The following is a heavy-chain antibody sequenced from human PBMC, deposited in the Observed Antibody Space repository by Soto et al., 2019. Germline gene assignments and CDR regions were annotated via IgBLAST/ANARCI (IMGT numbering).Heavy chain of an antibody. D-gene: IGHD3-3*01. Sequence: QITLNESGPTVVRPTETLTLTCRFSGFSLTTSGVGVGWIRQSPGKAPEWLALIYWDDDKRYSASLKSRLTITNDTSKNQGVLTVSDLDPTDTATYYCAHRVLRTVFGLVTTTAIYFDFWGQGTPVAVSS. V-gene: IGHV2-5*02. J-gene: IGHJ4*02. CDR1: GFSLTTSGVG. CDR3: AHRVLRTVFGLVTTTAIYFDF. CDR2: IYWDDDK.